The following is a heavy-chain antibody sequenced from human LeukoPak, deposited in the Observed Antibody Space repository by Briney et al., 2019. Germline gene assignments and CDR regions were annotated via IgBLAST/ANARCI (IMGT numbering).Heavy chain of an antibody. CDR3: ARVHGYYGYYFDY. CDR1: GFTFSSYW. V-gene: IGHV3-7*01. CDR2: IKQDGSEK. Sequence: PGGSLRHSCAASGFTFSSYWMSWVRQAPGKGLEWVVNIKQDGSEKYYVDSVKGRFTISRDNAKNSLYLQMNNLRAEDTAVYYCARVHGYYGYYFDYWGQGTLVTVSS. D-gene: IGHD3-10*01. J-gene: IGHJ4*02.